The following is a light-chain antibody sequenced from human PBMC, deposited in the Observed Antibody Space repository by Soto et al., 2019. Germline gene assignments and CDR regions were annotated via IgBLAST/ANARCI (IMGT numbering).Light chain of an antibody. CDR2: AIT. Sequence: QSALTQPASVSGSLGQSITISCTGTNSDVGGYNYVSWCQQHPGKAPKLIIYAITNRPSGVSNRFSGSKSGNTASLTISELQAEDEADYYCSSYTSSSTLVFGTGTKVTVL. CDR3: SSYTSSSTLV. J-gene: IGLJ1*01. V-gene: IGLV2-14*01. CDR1: NSDVGGYNY.